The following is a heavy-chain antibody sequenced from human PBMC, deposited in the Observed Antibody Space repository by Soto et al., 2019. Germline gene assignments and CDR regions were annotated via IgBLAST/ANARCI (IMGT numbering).Heavy chain of an antibody. CDR1: GFTFTDYW. D-gene: IGHD2-21*01. V-gene: IGHV3-7*01. CDR2: IRQDGTER. J-gene: IGHJ4*02. Sequence: PGGSLRLSCAPSGFTFTDYWMNWVRQAPGKGLEWVASIRQDGTERSYVDSVKGRFTISRDNAKNSLYLQLHSLRAEDTAVYYCARDGVMPGLYFDLWGQGTLVTVSS. CDR3: ARDGVMPGLYFDL.